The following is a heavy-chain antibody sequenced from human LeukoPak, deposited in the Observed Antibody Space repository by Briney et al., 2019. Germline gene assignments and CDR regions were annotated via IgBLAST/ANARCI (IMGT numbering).Heavy chain of an antibody. CDR1: GYTFTGYY. Sequence: GASVKVSCKASGYTFTGYYMHWVRQAPGQGLEWMGWINPNSGGTNYAQKFQGWVTMTRDTSISTAYMELSRLRSDDTAVYYCAGGRYSSSWYDYWYFDLWGRGTLVTVSS. D-gene: IGHD6-13*01. CDR3: AGGRYSSSWYDYWYFDL. V-gene: IGHV1-2*04. J-gene: IGHJ2*01. CDR2: INPNSGGT.